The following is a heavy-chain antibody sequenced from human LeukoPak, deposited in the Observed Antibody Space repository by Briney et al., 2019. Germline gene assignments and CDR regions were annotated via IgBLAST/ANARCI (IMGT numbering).Heavy chain of an antibody. D-gene: IGHD3-16*01. CDR3: ARVYARHFDY. CDR1: GFTFSSYE. Sequence: PGGSLRLSCAASGFTFSSYEMNWVRQAPGKGLEWVSYISSSGSTIYYADSVKGRFTISGDNAKNSLYLQMNSLRAEDTAVYYCARVYARHFDYWGQGTLVTVSS. CDR2: ISSSGSTI. J-gene: IGHJ4*02. V-gene: IGHV3-48*03.